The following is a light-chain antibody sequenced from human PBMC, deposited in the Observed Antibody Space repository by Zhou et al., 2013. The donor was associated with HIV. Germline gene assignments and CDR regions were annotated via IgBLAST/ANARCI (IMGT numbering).Light chain of an antibody. J-gene: IGKJ4*01. CDR3: QQLNSYPLT. Sequence: DIQLTQSPSFLSASVRDRVTITCRASQGISSYLAWYQQKPGKAPKVLIHGASTLQSGVPPRFSGSGSGTEFTLTIRSLQPEDFASYYCQQLNSYPLTFGGGTKVEIK. CDR1: QGISSY. CDR2: GAS. V-gene: IGKV1-9*01.